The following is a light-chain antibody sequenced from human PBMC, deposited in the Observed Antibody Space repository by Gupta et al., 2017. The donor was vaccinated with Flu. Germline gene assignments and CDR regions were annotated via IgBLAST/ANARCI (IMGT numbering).Light chain of an antibody. Sequence: CTCHGGINCGANRIYWYRQKPGSPPQYHLRYKSASDYQLVSGVPRRFSGSKDASANAGILLISGLQSEDDADYFCMIWHSNAVVFGGGTKLTVL. V-gene: IGLV5-45*01. CDR1: GGINCGANR. J-gene: IGLJ2*01. CDR3: MIWHSNAVV. CDR2: YKSASDY.